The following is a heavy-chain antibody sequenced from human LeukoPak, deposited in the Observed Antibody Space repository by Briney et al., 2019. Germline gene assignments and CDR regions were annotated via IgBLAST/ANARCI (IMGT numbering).Heavy chain of an antibody. D-gene: IGHD6-25*01. Sequence: GGSLRLSCEPSGFIFSNYYMHWVRQAPGKGLVWVSHINGDGSTTGYADSVKGRFTISRDNAKNTLYLQMNSLRAEDTAVYYCARVGARLGAFDIWGQGTMVTVSS. J-gene: IGHJ3*02. CDR1: GFIFSNYY. V-gene: IGHV3-74*01. CDR3: ARVGARLGAFDI. CDR2: INGDGSTT.